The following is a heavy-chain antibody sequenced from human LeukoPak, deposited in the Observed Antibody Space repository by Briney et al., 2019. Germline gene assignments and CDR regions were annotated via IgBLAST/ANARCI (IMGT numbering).Heavy chain of an antibody. J-gene: IGHJ4*02. CDR1: RFTFSSYW. Sequence: GGSLRLSCAASRFTFSSYWMSWVRQAPGKGLEWVSSISGSGGGTYYADSVKGRFTISRDNSKNSLFLQMNNLRAEDTAVYYCSKRGAYYFDYWGQGTLVTVSS. CDR2: ISGSGGGT. V-gene: IGHV3-23*01. D-gene: IGHD1-26*01. CDR3: SKRGAYYFDY.